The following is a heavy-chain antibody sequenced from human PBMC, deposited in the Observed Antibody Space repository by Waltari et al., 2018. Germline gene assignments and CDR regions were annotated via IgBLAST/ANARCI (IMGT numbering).Heavy chain of an antibody. CDR2: INPSGGST. J-gene: IGHJ2*01. D-gene: IGHD3-10*01. CDR3: ARDRADWYFDL. V-gene: IGHV1-46*01. CDR1: GYTFTSYY. Sequence: QVQLVQSGAEVKKPGASVKASCKASGYTFTSYYKHWVRQAPGQGLEWMGIINPSGGSTSYAQKFQGRVTMTRDTSTSTVYMELSSLRSEDTAVYYCARDRADWYFDLWGRGTLVTVSS.